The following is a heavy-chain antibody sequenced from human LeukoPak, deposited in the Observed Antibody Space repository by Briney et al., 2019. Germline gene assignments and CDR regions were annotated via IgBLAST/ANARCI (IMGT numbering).Heavy chain of an antibody. CDR3: ARANYDDSSGYQSLFYFDY. J-gene: IGHJ4*02. CDR1: GFTFSSYG. V-gene: IGHV3-30*03. CDR2: ISYDGSNK. Sequence: PGRSLRLSCAASGFTFSSYGMHWVRQAPGKGLEWVAVISYDGSNKYYADSVKGRFTISRDNSKNTLFLQMSSLRDEDTAVYYCARANYDDSSGYQSLFYFDYWGQGTLVTVSS. D-gene: IGHD3-22*01.